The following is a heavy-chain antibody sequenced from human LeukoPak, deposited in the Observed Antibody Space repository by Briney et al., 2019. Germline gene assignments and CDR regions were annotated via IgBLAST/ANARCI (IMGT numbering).Heavy chain of an antibody. CDR1: GFIFSNYW. V-gene: IGHV3-7*01. CDR3: ARHIIREKNFDY. J-gene: IGHJ4*02. CDR2: IKDDGTAQ. Sequence: PGGSLRLSCGASGFIFSNYWMSWFRQAPVKGLEWVASIKDDGTAQYYVDSLKGRFTISRDNAKDSLYLQMDSLRAEDTSVYYCARHIIREKNFDYWGQGTLVTVSS.